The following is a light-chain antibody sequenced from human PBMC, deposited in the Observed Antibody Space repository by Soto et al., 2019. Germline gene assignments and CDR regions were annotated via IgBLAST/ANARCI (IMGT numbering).Light chain of an antibody. CDR3: QHYKSYPWT. Sequence: DIQMTQSPSTMSASVGERVTITCRASQSIDSWLAWYQQKPGKAPKFLMYKASNLESGVPLRFSGSGSATEFTLTISSLQPDDFAIYYCQHYKSYPWTFGQGTKVELK. CDR2: KAS. CDR1: QSIDSW. J-gene: IGKJ1*01. V-gene: IGKV1-5*03.